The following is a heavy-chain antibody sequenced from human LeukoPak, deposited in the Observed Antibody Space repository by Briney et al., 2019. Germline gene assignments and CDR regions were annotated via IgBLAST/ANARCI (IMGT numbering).Heavy chain of an antibody. J-gene: IGHJ4*02. CDR2: IYYSGNT. CDR1: GDSIGSYS. V-gene: IGHV4-59*12. D-gene: IGHD5-18*01. CDR3: ARVHSNYLQLWLSHFDY. Sequence: SETLSLTCTVSGDSIGSYSWNWIRQPPGKGLEWIGYIYYSGNTNYNPSLKSRVTISVDTSKNQFSLKLSSMTAADTAVYYCARVHSNYLQLWLSHFDYWGQGTLVTVSS.